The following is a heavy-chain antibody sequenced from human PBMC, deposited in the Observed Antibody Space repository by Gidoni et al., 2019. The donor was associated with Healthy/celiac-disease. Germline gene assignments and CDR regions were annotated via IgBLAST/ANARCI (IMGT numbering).Heavy chain of an antibody. D-gene: IGHD1-26*01. CDR3: AKVKAAREHQRELYFDY. V-gene: IGHV3-23*01. CDR1: AFTFRRYA. CDR2: ISGSGGST. Sequence: EVQLLESGGGLVQPGGSLRLSGAASAFTFRRYAMSWVRQAQAKGLEWVSAISGSGGSTYYADSVKGRFTIARDNSKNTLYLQMNSLRAEDTAIYYCAKVKAAREHQRELYFDYWGQGTLVTVSS. J-gene: IGHJ4*02.